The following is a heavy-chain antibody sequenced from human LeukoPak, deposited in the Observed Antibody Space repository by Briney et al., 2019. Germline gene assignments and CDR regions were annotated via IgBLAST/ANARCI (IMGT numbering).Heavy chain of an antibody. Sequence: GGSLRLSCAASGFTFSSYAMTWVRQAPGKGLEWVSAISGSGDITYYADSVKGRFTISRDNSKNTLFLHMNTLRAEDTAIYYCAKDRTAGASYWYFDPWGRGTLVTVSS. J-gene: IGHJ2*01. CDR2: ISGSGDIT. CDR1: GFTFSSYA. D-gene: IGHD1-26*01. V-gene: IGHV3-23*01. CDR3: AKDRTAGASYWYFDP.